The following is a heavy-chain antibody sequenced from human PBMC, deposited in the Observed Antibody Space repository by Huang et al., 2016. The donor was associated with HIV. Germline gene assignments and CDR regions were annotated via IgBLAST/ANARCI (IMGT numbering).Heavy chain of an antibody. CDR2: IKQDESEK. CDR3: ATKTAGMDI. V-gene: IGHV3-7*01. J-gene: IGHJ6*02. CDR1: TFTFGAYW. D-gene: IGHD1-7*01. Sequence: VESGGRSVQPGGSIKLSCVGSTFTFGAYWMSWVRQTPGKGLEWVANIKQDESEKYYVDSVKGRFNISRDNARKVLFLEMDNLRVEDTAMYFCATKTAGMDIWGQGTTVTVSS.